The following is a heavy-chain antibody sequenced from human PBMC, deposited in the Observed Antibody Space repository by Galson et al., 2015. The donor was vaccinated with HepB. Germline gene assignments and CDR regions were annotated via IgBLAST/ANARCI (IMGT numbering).Heavy chain of an antibody. CDR3: AKEVYDAFDI. CDR2: ISSISTYI. V-gene: IGHV3-21*06. CDR1: GFTFSSYS. Sequence: ALRLSCAASGFTFSSYSMNWVRQAPGKGLEWVSSISSISTYIYYADSVTGRFTISRDNAKNLLYLQMNSLRAEDTAVYYCAKEVYDAFDIWGQVTIVTVAS. J-gene: IGHJ3*02.